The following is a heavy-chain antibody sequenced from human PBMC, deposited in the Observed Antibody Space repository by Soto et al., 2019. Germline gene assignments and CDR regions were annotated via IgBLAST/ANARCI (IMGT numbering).Heavy chain of an antibody. CDR1: GFTVSSNF. Sequence: EVQLVVSGGGLVQPGGSLRLSCAASGFTVSSNFMSWVRQAPGKGLEWVSIIYSDGSTYYADSVKGRFTISRDNSKNTLYLQVNRLIADDKAVYYCASRRNPYGAYDYWGQGTLVTVSS. CDR2: IYSDGST. D-gene: IGHD4-17*01. CDR3: ASRRNPYGAYDY. V-gene: IGHV3-66*01. J-gene: IGHJ4*02.